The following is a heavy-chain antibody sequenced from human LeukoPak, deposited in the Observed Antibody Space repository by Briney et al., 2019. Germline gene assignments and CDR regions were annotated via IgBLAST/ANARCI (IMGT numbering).Heavy chain of an antibody. D-gene: IGHD1-26*01. Sequence: GGSLRLSCAASGFTFSSYAMNWVRQAPGKGLEWVSTISGGSSDSTYYADSVKGRFTISRDNSKNTLDLQMNSLRAEDTAVYYCARRLEYSGSKGVFDYWGQGTLVTVSS. V-gene: IGHV3-23*01. CDR2: ISGGSSDST. CDR1: GFTFSSYA. CDR3: ARRLEYSGSKGVFDY. J-gene: IGHJ4*02.